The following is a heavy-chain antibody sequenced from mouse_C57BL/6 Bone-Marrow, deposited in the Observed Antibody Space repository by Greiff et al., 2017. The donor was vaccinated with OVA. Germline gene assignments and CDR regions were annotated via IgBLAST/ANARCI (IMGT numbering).Heavy chain of an antibody. Sequence: VQLVESGPGLVQPSQSLSITCTVSGFSLTSYGVHWVRQPPGKGLEWLGVIWSGGSTDYNASFISRLSISKDNSKSQVFYKMNSLQAYDTAIYYCAKTNWDDYFDYWGQGTTLTVSS. CDR3: AKTNWDDYFDY. CDR1: GFSLTSYG. J-gene: IGHJ2*01. CDR2: IWSGGST. V-gene: IGHV2-4*01. D-gene: IGHD4-1*01.